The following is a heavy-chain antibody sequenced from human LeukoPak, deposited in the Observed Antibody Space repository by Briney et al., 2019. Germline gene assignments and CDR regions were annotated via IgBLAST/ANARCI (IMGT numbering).Heavy chain of an antibody. CDR2: INSDGRST. J-gene: IGHJ4*02. D-gene: IGHD3-10*01. CDR3: ARAHYGSGSYYSD. CDR1: GFTFSSYW. Sequence: GGSLRLSCAASGFTFSSYWMHWVRQAPGKGLVWVSRINSDGRSTSYADSVKGRFTISRDNAKNTLYLKMNSLRAEDTAVYYCARAHYGSGSYYSDWGQGTLVTVSS. V-gene: IGHV3-74*01.